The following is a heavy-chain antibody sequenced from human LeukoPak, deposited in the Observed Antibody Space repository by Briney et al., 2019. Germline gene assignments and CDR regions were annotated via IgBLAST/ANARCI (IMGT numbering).Heavy chain of an antibody. CDR1: GGSISSLY. J-gene: IGHJ4*02. CDR2: IYYTGSS. V-gene: IGHV4-59*08. D-gene: IGHD6-6*01. Sequence: SETLSLTCSVSGGSISSLYWSWIRQPPGKGREWIGYIYYTGSSNYNPSLKSRVTMFVDMSKNQFTLRLSSVTAADTAVYYCARHRAYSSSSPFDYWGQGTLVTVSS. CDR3: ARHRAYSSSSPFDY.